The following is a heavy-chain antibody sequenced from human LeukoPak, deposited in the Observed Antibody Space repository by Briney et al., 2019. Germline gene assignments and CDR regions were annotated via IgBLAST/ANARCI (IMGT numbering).Heavy chain of an antibody. CDR2: IIPIFGTA. V-gene: IGHV1-69*13. J-gene: IGHJ3*02. Sequence: SVKVSCKASGGTFSSYAIGWVRQAPGQGLEWMGGIIPIFGTANYAQKFQGRVTITADESTSTAYMELSSLRSEDTAVYYCASSTDTKRITMVRGVINAFDIWGQGTMVTVSS. D-gene: IGHD3-10*01. CDR3: ASSTDTKRITMVRGVINAFDI. CDR1: GGTFSSYA.